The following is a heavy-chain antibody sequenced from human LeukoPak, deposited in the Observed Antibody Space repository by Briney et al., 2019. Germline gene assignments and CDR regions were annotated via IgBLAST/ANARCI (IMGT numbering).Heavy chain of an antibody. Sequence: WASVKVSCKASGYTFTGYYMHWVRQAPGQGLEWMGWINPNSGGTNYAQKFQGRVTMTRDTSISTAYMELSRLRSDDTAVYYCARDLGGSNYNWFDPWGQGTLVTVSS. CDR3: ARDLGGSNYNWFDP. CDR1: GYTFTGYY. V-gene: IGHV1-2*02. CDR2: INPNSGGT. J-gene: IGHJ5*02. D-gene: IGHD3-16*01.